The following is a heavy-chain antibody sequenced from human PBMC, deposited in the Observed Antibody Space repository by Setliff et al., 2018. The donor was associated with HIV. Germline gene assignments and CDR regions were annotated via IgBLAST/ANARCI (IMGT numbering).Heavy chain of an antibody. CDR1: GGSISNYY. CDR3: ARTFNSGYLSYAFDT. CDR2: IYYSGNT. V-gene: IGHV4-59*01. J-gene: IGHJ3*02. D-gene: IGHD3-22*01. Sequence: PSETLSLTCSVSGGSISNYYWSWIRQPPGKGLEWIGYIYYSGNTNYSPSLKSRVTISVDTSKNQFSLKLSSVTAADTAVYYCARTFNSGYLSYAFDTWGQGTMVTVSS.